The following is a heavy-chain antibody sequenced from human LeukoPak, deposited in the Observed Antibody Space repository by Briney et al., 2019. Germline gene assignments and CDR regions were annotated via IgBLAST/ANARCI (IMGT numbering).Heavy chain of an antibody. D-gene: IGHD3-10*01. J-gene: IGHJ6*02. CDR1: GFTVSSNY. Sequence: GGSLRLSCAASGFTVSSNYMSWVRQAPGKGLEWVSVIYSGGSTYYADSVKGRFTISRDNSKNTLYLQMNSLRAEDTAVYYCARASVVRGPVPAYYYGMDVWGQGTTVTVSS. CDR3: ARASVVRGPVPAYYYGMDV. V-gene: IGHV3-53*05. CDR2: IYSGGST.